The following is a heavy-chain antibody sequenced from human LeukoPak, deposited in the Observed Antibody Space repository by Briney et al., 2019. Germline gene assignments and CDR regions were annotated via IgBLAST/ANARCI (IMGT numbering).Heavy chain of an antibody. V-gene: IGHV1-69*01. D-gene: IGHD1-1*01. CDR1: GGTFSSYA. J-gene: IGHJ1*01. CDR2: IIPIFGTA. CDR3: ARLSVEYNWNDGYFQH. Sequence: GSSVKVSCKASGGTFSSYAISWVRQAPGQGLEWMGGIIPIFGTANYAQKFQGRVTITADESTSTAYMELSSLRSEDTAVYYCARLSVEYNWNDGYFQHWGQGTLVTVSS.